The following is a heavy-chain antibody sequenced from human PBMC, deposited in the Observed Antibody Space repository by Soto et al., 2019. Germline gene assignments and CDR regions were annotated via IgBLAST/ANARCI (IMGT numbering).Heavy chain of an antibody. CDR2: IIPIVGTA. J-gene: IGHJ3*02. Sequence: QVQLVQSGAEVKKPGSSVKVSCKASGGTFSSYAISWVRQAPGQGLEWMGGIIPIVGTANYAQKFQGRVTITEDKSTSTDYMELSSLRSEDTAVYYCAREGPMEPKDPGAFDIWGQGTMVTVSS. CDR1: GGTFSSYA. V-gene: IGHV1-69*06. CDR3: AREGPMEPKDPGAFDI. D-gene: IGHD3-10*01.